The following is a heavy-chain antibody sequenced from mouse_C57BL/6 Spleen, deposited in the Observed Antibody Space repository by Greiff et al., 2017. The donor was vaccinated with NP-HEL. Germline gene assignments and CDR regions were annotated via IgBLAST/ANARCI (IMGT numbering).Heavy chain of an antibody. CDR1: GYTFPSYW. J-gene: IGHJ3*01. V-gene: IGHV1-69*01. CDR3: ARMDGYYEFAY. Sequence: QVQLQQSGAELVVPGASVKLSCKASGYTFPSYWMHWVKQRPGQGLEWIGEIDPSDSYTNYNQKFKGKSTLTVDKSSSTAYMQLSSLTSEDSAVYYCARMDGYYEFAYWGQGTLVTVSA. CDR2: IDPSDSYT. D-gene: IGHD2-3*01.